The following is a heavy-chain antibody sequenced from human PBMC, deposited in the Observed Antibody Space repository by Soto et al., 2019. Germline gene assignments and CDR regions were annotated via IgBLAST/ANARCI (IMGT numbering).Heavy chain of an antibody. J-gene: IGHJ4*02. Sequence: QVQLQESGPGLVKPSQTLSLTCTVSGGSISSGDYYWTWIRQPPGKGLEWIGYISHSGSTYYNPSLKRRLTIAVDKANNQFSLKLSSVTAADTAVYYCARATVLRFLEWPARLAYWGQGTLVTVSS. CDR3: ARATVLRFLEWPARLAY. V-gene: IGHV4-30-4*01. CDR1: GGSISSGDYY. CDR2: ISHSGST. D-gene: IGHD3-3*01.